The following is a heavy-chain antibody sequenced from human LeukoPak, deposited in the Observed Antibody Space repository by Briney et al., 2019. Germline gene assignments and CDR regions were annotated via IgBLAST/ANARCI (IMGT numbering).Heavy chain of an antibody. D-gene: IGHD3-16*01. CDR2: INWNGDST. J-gene: IGHJ4*02. Sequence: GGSLRLSCAASGFTFDDYGMSWVRQTPGKGLEWVSGINWNGDSTVYADSVKGRFIISRDNAKNSLYLQMNSLRAEDTAFYYCARVGGATGYYFDSCGQGTLVTVSS. V-gene: IGHV3-20*04. CDR1: GFTFDDYG. CDR3: ARVGGATGYYFDS.